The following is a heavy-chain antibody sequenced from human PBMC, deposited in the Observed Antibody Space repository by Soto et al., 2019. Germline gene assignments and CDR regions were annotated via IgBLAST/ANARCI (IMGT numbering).Heavy chain of an antibody. CDR1: GFTFSNYG. V-gene: IGHV3-30*18. J-gene: IGHJ6*02. Sequence: QVQLVESGGGVVQPGTSLRLSCAASGFTFSNYGMHWVRQTPGKGLEWVALISYDGSNKYYADSVKGRFTISRDNSKNTLYLQVSSLRAEDTAVYYCAKSRDAYNFYFYYGMDVWGQGTSVTVSS. CDR2: ISYDGSNK. D-gene: IGHD1-1*01. CDR3: AKSRDAYNFYFYYGMDV.